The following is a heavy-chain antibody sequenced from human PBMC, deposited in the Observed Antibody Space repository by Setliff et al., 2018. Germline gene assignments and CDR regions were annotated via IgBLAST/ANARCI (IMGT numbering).Heavy chain of an antibody. D-gene: IGHD6-13*01. CDR3: AREEQQLVWFDP. CDR2: IIPIFGTA. J-gene: IGHJ5*02. CDR1: GGTFSSYT. Sequence: SVKVSCKASGGTFSSYTISWVRQAPGQGLEWMGGIIPIFGTANYAQKFQGRVTITADESTSTAYMELSSLRSEDTAVYYCAREEQQLVWFDPWGQGTLVTVSS. V-gene: IGHV1-69*13.